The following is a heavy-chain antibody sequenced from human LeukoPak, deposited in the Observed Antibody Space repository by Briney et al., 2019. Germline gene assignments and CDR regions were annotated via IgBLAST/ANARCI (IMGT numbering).Heavy chain of an antibody. Sequence: SETLSLTCTVSGGSISSYYWSWIRQPAGEGLEWIGRIYTSGSTNYNPSLKSRVTMSVDTSKNQFSLKLSSVTVADTAVYYCARDIVDYGLLGWFDPWGQGTLVTVSS. CDR1: GGSISSYY. V-gene: IGHV4-4*07. J-gene: IGHJ5*02. D-gene: IGHD3-16*01. CDR3: ARDIVDYGLLGWFDP. CDR2: IYTSGST.